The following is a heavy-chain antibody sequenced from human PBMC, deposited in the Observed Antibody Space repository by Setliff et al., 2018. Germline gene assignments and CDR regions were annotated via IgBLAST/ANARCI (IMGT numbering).Heavy chain of an antibody. Sequence: ASVKVSCKASGYTFSSYAMNWVRQAPGQGLEWMGWINTNTGNPTYAQDFTGRFVFYLDTAVSTAYLQISSLKAEDTALYYCARGRRFGTMLYKGDYYMDVWGKGTTVTVSS. D-gene: IGHD3-10*02. J-gene: IGHJ6*03. CDR2: INTNTGNP. CDR3: ARGRRFGTMLYKGDYYMDV. CDR1: GYTFSSYA. V-gene: IGHV7-4-1*02.